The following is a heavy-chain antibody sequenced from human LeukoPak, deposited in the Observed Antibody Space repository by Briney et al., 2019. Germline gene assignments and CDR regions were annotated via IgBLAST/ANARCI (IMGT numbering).Heavy chain of an antibody. CDR1: GGSIRSYF. V-gene: IGHV4-59*01. J-gene: IGHJ4*02. Sequence: SETPSLTCSVSGGSIRSYFWSWIRQPAGKGLEWIGYIDDSGNTKYNPSLKSRVTISVDTSKNQFSLMLTSVTAADTAVYYCASALTKGELLTFDYWGQGTLVTVSS. CDR2: IDDSGNT. CDR3: ASALTKGELLTFDY. D-gene: IGHD1-26*01.